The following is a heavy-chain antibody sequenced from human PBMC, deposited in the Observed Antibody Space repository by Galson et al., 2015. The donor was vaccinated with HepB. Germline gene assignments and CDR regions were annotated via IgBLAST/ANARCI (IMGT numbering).Heavy chain of an antibody. V-gene: IGHV4-59*01. CDR2: IFHSGST. Sequence: ETLSLTCTISGGSISTYYWSWIRQSPGKGLEWIGYIFHSGSTKYDPSLKSRVTISVDTSKNQFALKLTSVTAADTAVYYCARGNGDYYYFYGMDVWGQGTTVTVSS. CDR3: ARGNGDYYYFYGMDV. CDR1: GGSISTYY. J-gene: IGHJ6*02.